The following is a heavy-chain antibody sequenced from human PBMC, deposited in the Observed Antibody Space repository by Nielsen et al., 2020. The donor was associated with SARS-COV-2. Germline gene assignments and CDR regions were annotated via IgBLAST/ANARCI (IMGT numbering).Heavy chain of an antibody. V-gene: IGHV1-2*06. CDR2: INPDSGDT. Sequence: WVGQASGQGLEWMGRINPDSGDTNYARRFQGRVTMTRDTSVSAAYMDVSRLRSDDTAVYYCARELAHCSSATCYNWFDPWGQGTLVTVSS. D-gene: IGHD2-2*01. CDR3: ARELAHCSSATCYNWFDP. J-gene: IGHJ5*02.